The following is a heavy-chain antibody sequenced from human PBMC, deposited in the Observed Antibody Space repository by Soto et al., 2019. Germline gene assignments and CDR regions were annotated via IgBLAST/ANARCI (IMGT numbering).Heavy chain of an antibody. D-gene: IGHD3-3*01. Sequence: PGGSLRLSCAASGFTYSSYSMNWVRQAPGKGLEWVSSITSSSTFIYYADSVKGRFTISRDNARNSLYLQMNSLRAEDTAVYYCARDRLRFLEWPNGMIWGDGFDIWGQGTMVTVSS. J-gene: IGHJ3*02. CDR2: ITSSSTFI. V-gene: IGHV3-21*01. CDR1: GFTYSSYS. CDR3: ARDRLRFLEWPNGMIWGDGFDI.